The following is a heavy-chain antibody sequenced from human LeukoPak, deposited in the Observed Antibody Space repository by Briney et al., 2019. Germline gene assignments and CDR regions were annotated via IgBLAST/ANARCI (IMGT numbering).Heavy chain of an antibody. D-gene: IGHD5-12*01. CDR3: ARHLGGQRGYSGYGPFDY. CDR1: GGSIRSYY. J-gene: IGHJ4*02. V-gene: IGHV4-59*08. CDR2: IYYSGST. Sequence: SETLSLTCTVSGGSIRSYYWSWIRQPPGKGLEWIGYIYYSGSTNYNPSLKSRVTISVDTSKNQFSLKLSSVTAADTAVYYCARHLGGQRGYSGYGPFDYWGQGTLVTVSS.